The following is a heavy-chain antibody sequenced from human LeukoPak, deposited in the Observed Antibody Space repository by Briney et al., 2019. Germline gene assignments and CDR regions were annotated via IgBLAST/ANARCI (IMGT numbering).Heavy chain of an antibody. J-gene: IGHJ6*02. D-gene: IGHD5-12*01. CDR3: ARDPGSGYDLSYYYYGMDV. Sequence: SETLSLTCTVSGGSISSYYWSWIRQPPGKGLECIGYIYYSGSTNYNPSLRGRVTISVDTSKNQFSLKLSSVTAADTAVYYCARDPGSGYDLSYYYYGMDVWGQGTTVTVSS. CDR2: IYYSGST. CDR1: GGSISSYY. V-gene: IGHV4-59*01.